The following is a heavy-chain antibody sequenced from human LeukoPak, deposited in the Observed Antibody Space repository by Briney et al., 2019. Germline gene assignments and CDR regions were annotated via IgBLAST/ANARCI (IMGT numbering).Heavy chain of an antibody. J-gene: IGHJ6*03. D-gene: IGHD3-10*01. V-gene: IGHV4-34*01. CDR3: ARGKILYSTYYYGSGSPNRRAYMDV. Sequence: RTGGSLRLSCAASGFTFSSYSMNWVRQPPGKGLEWIGEINHSGSTNYNPSLKSRVTISVDTSKNQFSLKLSPVTAADTAVYYCARGKILYSTYYYGSGSPNRRAYMDVWGKGTTVTVSS. CDR1: GFTFSSYS. CDR2: INHSGST.